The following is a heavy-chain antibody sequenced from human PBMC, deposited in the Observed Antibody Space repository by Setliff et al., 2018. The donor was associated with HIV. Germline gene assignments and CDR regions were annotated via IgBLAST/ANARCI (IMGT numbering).Heavy chain of an antibody. Sequence: SETLSLTCTVSGGSISSSSHYWGWIRQPPGQGLEWIGSIYFSGSTYYNPSLKSRVTISVDTSKNPFSLKLSSVTAADTAVYYCARPRYTYGTPPAFDIWGRGTVVTVSS. D-gene: IGHD5-18*01. CDR1: GGSISSSSHY. J-gene: IGHJ3*02. CDR3: ARPRYTYGTPPAFDI. CDR2: IYFSGST. V-gene: IGHV4-39*01.